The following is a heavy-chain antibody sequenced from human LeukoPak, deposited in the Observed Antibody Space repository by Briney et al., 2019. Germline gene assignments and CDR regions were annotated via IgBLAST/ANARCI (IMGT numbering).Heavy chain of an antibody. J-gene: IGHJ5*02. CDR1: GLDVNSNY. D-gene: IGHD6-6*01. CDR2: IYTGGST. CDR3: ARDARHSAAWFDP. Sequence: GGSLRLSCAASGLDVNSNYMSWVRQAPGKGLEWVSVIYTGGSTYYADPVKGRFTISRDDSKNTLFLQMNSLRAEDTAVYYCARDARHSAAWFDPWGQGTLVTVSS. V-gene: IGHV3-66*01.